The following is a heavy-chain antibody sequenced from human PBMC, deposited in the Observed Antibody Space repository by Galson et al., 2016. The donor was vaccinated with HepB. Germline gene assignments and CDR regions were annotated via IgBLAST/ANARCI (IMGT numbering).Heavy chain of an antibody. V-gene: IGHV3-30*18. Sequence: SLRLSCAASGFTFSSYGMHWVRQAPGKGLGWVADISYDGSNKYYADSVKGRFTISRDKSKNTLYLQMNSLRAEDTAVYYCAKEQYTSRWYAEYYFDYWGQGTLVTVSS. CDR3: AKEQYTSRWYAEYYFDY. J-gene: IGHJ4*02. D-gene: IGHD6-13*01. CDR2: ISYDGSNK. CDR1: GFTFSSYG.